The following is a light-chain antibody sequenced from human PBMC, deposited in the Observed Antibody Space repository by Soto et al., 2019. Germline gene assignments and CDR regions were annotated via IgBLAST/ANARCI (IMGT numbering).Light chain of an antibody. J-gene: IGKJ5*01. CDR3: QQLNNYQGT. CDR1: QDISRA. CDR2: DVS. Sequence: AIQLTQSPSSLSEYVGDRVTITCRASQDISRALAWYQQKPGKPPNLLIFDVSTLETGVPSKFSGSGSGTDFTLTINSLQPEDFATYYCQQLNNYQGTFGQGRLLEIK. V-gene: IGKV1D-13*01.